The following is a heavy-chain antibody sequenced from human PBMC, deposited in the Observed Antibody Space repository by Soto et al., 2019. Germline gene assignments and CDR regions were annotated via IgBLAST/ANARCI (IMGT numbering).Heavy chain of an antibody. D-gene: IGHD5-12*01. Sequence: QVQLVQSGAEVKKPGASVTVSCKASGYTFSDYYLHWVRQAPGQGPEWMGRINPNSGDTKFAQKFQGRVTMTRDTSVRTAFMELNWLKSDDTAVYYCARESGGATATLGYYYFYMDVWGKGTTVTVSS. CDR3: ARESGGATATLGYYYFYMDV. CDR2: INPNSGDT. CDR1: GYTFSDYY. V-gene: IGHV1-2*06. J-gene: IGHJ6*03.